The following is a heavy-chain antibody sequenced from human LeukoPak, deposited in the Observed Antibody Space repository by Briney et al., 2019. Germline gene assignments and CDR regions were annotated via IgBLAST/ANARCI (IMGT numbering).Heavy chain of an antibody. V-gene: IGHV3-21*01. J-gene: IGHJ5*02. CDR2: ISSSSSYI. CDR3: ARASLAAGYYDFWSGYWEVNWFDP. CDR1: GFTFSSYS. D-gene: IGHD3-3*01. Sequence: GGSLRLSCAASGFTFSSYSMNWVRQAPGKGLEWVSSISSSSSYIYYADSVKGRFTISRDNAKNSLYLQMNSLRAEDTAVYYCARASLAAGYYDFWSGYWEVNWFDPWGQGTPVTVSS.